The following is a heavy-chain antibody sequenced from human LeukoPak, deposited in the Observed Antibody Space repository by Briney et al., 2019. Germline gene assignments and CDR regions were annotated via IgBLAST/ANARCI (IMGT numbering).Heavy chain of an antibody. CDR3: ARSRTVATAKGGFDP. CDR1: GGSFSGYY. Sequence: SETLSLTCAVYGGSFSGYYWSWIRQPPGKGLEWIGEINHSGSTNYNPSLKSRVTISVDTSKNQFSLKLSSVTAADTAVYYCARSRTVATAKGGFDPWGQGTLVTVSS. V-gene: IGHV4-34*01. CDR2: INHSGST. J-gene: IGHJ5*02. D-gene: IGHD4-17*01.